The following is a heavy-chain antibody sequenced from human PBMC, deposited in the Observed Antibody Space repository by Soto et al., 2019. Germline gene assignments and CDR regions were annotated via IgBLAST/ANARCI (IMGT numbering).Heavy chain of an antibody. CDR1: GGSFSGYY. V-gene: IGHV4-34*01. Sequence: PSETLSLTCTVYGGSFSGYYWSWIRQPPGKGLEWIGEINHSGSTNYNPSLKSRVTISVDTSKNQFSLKLSSVTAADTAVYYCARGAVVPAASHYMDVWGKGTTVTVSS. CDR2: INHSGST. J-gene: IGHJ6*03. CDR3: ARGAVVPAASHYMDV. D-gene: IGHD2-2*01.